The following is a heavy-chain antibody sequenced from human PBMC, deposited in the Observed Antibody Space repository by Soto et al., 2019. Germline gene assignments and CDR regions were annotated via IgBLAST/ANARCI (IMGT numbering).Heavy chain of an antibody. CDR3: VRQGIPVAAAPRRYYGLDV. J-gene: IGHJ6*02. V-gene: IGHV5-10-1*01. CDR1: GYSLSTFW. D-gene: IGHD6-19*01. CDR2: IDPSDSYT. Sequence: ESLKISCNGSGYSLSTFWITWVRQMPGKGLEWMGRIDPSDSYTNYSPSFQGPVTISVDKSISTAYLQWSSLKASDTAMYFCVRQGIPVAAAPRRYYGLDVWGQGTTVTVSS.